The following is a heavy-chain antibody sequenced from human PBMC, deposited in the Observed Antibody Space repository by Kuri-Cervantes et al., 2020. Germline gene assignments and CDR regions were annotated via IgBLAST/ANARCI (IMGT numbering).Heavy chain of an antibody. CDR3: ARLYYYDSSGYYSYYYGMDV. Sequence: ESLKISCTVSGGSISSSSYYWGWIRQPPGKGLEWIGYIYYSGSTNYNPSLKSRVTISVDTSKNQFSLKLSSVTAADTAVYYCARLYYYDSSGYYSYYYGMDVWGQGTTGTVSS. CDR2: IYYSGST. J-gene: IGHJ6*02. V-gene: IGHV4-61*05. CDR1: GGSISSSSYY. D-gene: IGHD3-22*01.